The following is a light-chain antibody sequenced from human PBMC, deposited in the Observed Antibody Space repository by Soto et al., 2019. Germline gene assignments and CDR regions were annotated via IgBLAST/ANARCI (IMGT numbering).Light chain of an antibody. CDR2: GVS. V-gene: IGKV3-20*01. CDR3: QQHQSYST. J-gene: IGKJ1*01. Sequence: DIVLTQSPCTLSLSPGDRATLSCRASQSVTNNQFAWFRQKPGQAPRLLIWGVSNRATGIRDSFSGSGSGTEFTLTIRSLQPDDFATYYCQQHQSYSTFGQGTKVDIK. CDR1: QSVTNNQ.